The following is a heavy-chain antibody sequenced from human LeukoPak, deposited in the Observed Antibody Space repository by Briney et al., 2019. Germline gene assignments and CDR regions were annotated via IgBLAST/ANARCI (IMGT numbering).Heavy chain of an antibody. Sequence: APVKVSCKASGYTFTGYYMHWVRQAPGQGLEWMGWINPNSGGTNYAQKFQGRVTMTRDTSISTAYMELSRLRSDDTAVYYCAAQPSGYPGDEAFDIWGQGTMVTVSS. CDR3: AAQPSGYPGDEAFDI. J-gene: IGHJ3*02. CDR2: INPNSGGT. CDR1: GYTFTGYY. V-gene: IGHV1-2*02. D-gene: IGHD3-3*01.